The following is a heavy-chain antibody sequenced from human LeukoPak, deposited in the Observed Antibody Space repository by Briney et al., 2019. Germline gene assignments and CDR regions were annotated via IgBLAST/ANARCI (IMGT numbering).Heavy chain of an antibody. Sequence: GGSLRLSCAASGFTFSSYGMHWVRQAPGKGLEWVTFIRFDGSYEDYADSVKGRFTISRDNAKNSLYLQMNSLRAEDTAVYYCARIGARIAVAAWFDPWGQGTLVTVSS. D-gene: IGHD6-19*01. J-gene: IGHJ5*02. CDR1: GFTFSSYG. V-gene: IGHV3-30*02. CDR2: IRFDGSYE. CDR3: ARIGARIAVAAWFDP.